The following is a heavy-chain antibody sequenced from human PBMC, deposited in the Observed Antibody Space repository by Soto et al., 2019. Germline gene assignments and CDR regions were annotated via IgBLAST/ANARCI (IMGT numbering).Heavy chain of an antibody. Sequence: ASVKVSCKTSVYTFTSYGISWVRQAPGQGLEWMGWISAYNGNTNYAQKLQGRVTMTTDTSTSTAYMELRSLRSDDTAVYYCARDYGFGELFDPWGQGTLVTVSS. V-gene: IGHV1-18*01. J-gene: IGHJ5*02. CDR1: VYTFTSYG. CDR2: ISAYNGNT. D-gene: IGHD3-10*01. CDR3: ARDYGFGELFDP.